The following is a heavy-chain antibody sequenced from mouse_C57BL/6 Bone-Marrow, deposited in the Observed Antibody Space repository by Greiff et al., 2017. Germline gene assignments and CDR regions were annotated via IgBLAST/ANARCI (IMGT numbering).Heavy chain of an antibody. CDR3: ASGRGYGIFAY. Sequence: VQLQQSGPELVKPGASVKIPCKASGYTFTDYNMDWVKQSHGKSLEWIGDINPNNGGTIYNQKFKGTATLTVDKSSSTAYMELRSLTSEDTAVYYCASGRGYGIFAYWGQGTLVTVSA. CDR2: INPNNGGT. D-gene: IGHD2-1*01. J-gene: IGHJ3*01. CDR1: GYTFTDYN. V-gene: IGHV1-18*01.